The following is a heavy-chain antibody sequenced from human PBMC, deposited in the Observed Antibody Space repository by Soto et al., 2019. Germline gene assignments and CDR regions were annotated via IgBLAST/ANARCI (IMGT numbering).Heavy chain of an antibody. CDR3: ARGPSSLTRFDY. J-gene: IGHJ4*02. Sequence: QVQLVESGGGVVQPGRSLRLSCAASGFTFSSYAMHWVCQAPGKGLEWVAVISYDGSNKYYADSVKGRFTISRDNSKNTLYLQMNSLRAKDTATYYCARGPSSLTRFDYWGQGTLVTVSS. D-gene: IGHD2-2*01. CDR2: ISYDGSNK. CDR1: GFTFSSYA. V-gene: IGHV3-30-3*01.